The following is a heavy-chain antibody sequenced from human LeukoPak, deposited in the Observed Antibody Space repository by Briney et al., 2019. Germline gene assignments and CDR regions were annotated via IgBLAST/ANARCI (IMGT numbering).Heavy chain of an antibody. CDR2: IYYSGST. CDR1: GVSISSSSYY. J-gene: IGHJ6*03. D-gene: IGHD2-8*01. V-gene: IGHV4-39*01. CDR3: ARSPSSVYYMDV. Sequence: SETLSLTCTVSGVSISSSSYYWGWIRQPPGKGLEWIGSIYYSGSTYYNPSLKSRVTISVDTSKNQFSLKLSSVTAADTAVYYCARSPSSVYYMDVWGKGTTVTVSS.